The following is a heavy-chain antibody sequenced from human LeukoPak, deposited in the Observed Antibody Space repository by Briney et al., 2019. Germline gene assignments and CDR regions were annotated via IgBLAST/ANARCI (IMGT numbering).Heavy chain of an antibody. CDR1: GFTFSSYW. V-gene: IGHV3-74*01. Sequence: GGSLRLSCEASGFTFSSYWMHWVRQAPGKGLVWVSRINSDGSSTSYADSVKGRFTISGDNAKNTLYLQMNSLRAEDTAVYYCALGFCSSTSCESRSSGFDYWGQGTLVTVSS. D-gene: IGHD2-2*01. CDR3: ALGFCSSTSCESRSSGFDY. J-gene: IGHJ4*02. CDR2: INSDGSST.